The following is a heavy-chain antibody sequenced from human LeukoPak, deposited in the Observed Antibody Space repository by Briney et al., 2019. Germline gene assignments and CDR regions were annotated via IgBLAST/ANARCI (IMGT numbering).Heavy chain of an antibody. V-gene: IGHV1-69*04. CDR1: GGTFSSYA. D-gene: IGHD3-9*01. J-gene: IGHJ4*02. CDR2: IIPILGIA. CDR3: ATDLALRYFDWLSNP. Sequence: ASVKVSCKASGGTFSSYAISWVRQAPGQGLEWMGRIIPILGIANYAQKFQGRVTMTEDTSTDTAYMELSSLRSEDTAVYYCATDLALRYFDWLSNPWGQGTLVTVSS.